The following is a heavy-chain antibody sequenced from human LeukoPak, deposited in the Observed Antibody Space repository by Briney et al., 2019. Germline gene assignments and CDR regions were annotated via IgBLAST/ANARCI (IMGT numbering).Heavy chain of an antibody. V-gene: IGHV3-21*01. Sequence: GGSLRLSCAASGFTFSSYSMNWVRQAPGKGLEWVSSISSSSSYIYYAGSVKGRFTISRDNAKNSLYLQMNSLRAEDTAVYYCARGYYDSSGYYSDWGQGTLVTVSS. J-gene: IGHJ4*02. D-gene: IGHD3-22*01. CDR1: GFTFSSYS. CDR3: ARGYYDSSGYYSD. CDR2: ISSSSSYI.